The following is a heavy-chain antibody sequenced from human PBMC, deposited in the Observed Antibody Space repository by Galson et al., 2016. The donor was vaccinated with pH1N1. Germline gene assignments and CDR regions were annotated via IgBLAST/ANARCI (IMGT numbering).Heavy chain of an antibody. CDR1: GASVTSRSHY. CDR2: IHSSGSS. CDR3: ACRGSSFWVF. Sequence: ETLSLTCTVSGASVTSRSHYWDWIRQPPGKGLEWLGNIHSSGSSYYNPSLKSRVSISVDTSKNQFSLHVRSVTAADTAVYYCACRGSSFWVFWGQGTLATVSS. D-gene: IGHD6-13*01. J-gene: IGHJ4*02. V-gene: IGHV4-39*01.